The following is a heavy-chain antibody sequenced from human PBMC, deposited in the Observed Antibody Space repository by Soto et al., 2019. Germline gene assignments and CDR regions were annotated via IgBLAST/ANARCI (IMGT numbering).Heavy chain of an antibody. Sequence: PSETLSLTCAVSGGSISSSNWWSWVRQPPGKGLEWIGEIYHSGSTNYNPSLKSRVTISVDKSKNQFSLKLSSVTAADTAVYYCARTIVVVPAAKDNWFDPWGQGTLVTVPQ. CDR1: GGSISSSNW. V-gene: IGHV4-4*02. D-gene: IGHD2-2*01. CDR2: IYHSGST. CDR3: ARTIVVVPAAKDNWFDP. J-gene: IGHJ5*02.